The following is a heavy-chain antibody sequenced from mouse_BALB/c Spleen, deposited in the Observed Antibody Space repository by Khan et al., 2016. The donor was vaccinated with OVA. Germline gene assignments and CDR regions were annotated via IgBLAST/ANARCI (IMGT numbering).Heavy chain of an antibody. CDR2: ISSLAYSI. CDR1: GFTFSDYG. Sequence: LVQSGGSRKLSCAASGFTFSDYGMAWVRQAPGKGPEWVALISSLAYSIYYADTVTGRFTISRENAKNTLYLEMSSLRSEDTAMYYCARSWAMDYWGQGTSVTVSS. J-gene: IGHJ4*01. V-gene: IGHV5-15*02. CDR3: ARSWAMDY.